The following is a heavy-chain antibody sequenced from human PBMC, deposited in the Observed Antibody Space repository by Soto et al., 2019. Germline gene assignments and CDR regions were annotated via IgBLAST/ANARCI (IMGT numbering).Heavy chain of an antibody. CDR2: ISPRSTFR. CDR3: ARGGGGGLFDP. D-gene: IGHD2-21*01. Sequence: PGGSMRLSCATSGFSISDSYMSWIRQAPGKGLEWISYISPRSTFRDYADSLKGRFTISRDSFKNSVYLQMNNLTADDTGVYYCARGGGGGLFDPWGQGSLVTVSS. V-gene: IGHV3-11*06. J-gene: IGHJ5*02. CDR1: GFSISDSY.